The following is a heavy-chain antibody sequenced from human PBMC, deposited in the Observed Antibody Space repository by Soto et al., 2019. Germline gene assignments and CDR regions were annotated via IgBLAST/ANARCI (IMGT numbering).Heavy chain of an antibody. D-gene: IGHD2-15*01. V-gene: IGHV3-49*03. CDR2: IRSKAYGGTT. CDR3: TRTQRCSGGSCYPTLGYFDY. Sequence: EVQLVESGGGLVQPGRSLRLSCTASGFTFGDYAMSWFHQAPGKGLEWVGFIRSKAYGGTTEYAASVKGRFTISRDDSKSIAYLQMNSLKTEDTAVYYCTRTQRCSGGSCYPTLGYFDYWGQGTLVTVSS. CDR1: GFTFGDYA. J-gene: IGHJ4*02.